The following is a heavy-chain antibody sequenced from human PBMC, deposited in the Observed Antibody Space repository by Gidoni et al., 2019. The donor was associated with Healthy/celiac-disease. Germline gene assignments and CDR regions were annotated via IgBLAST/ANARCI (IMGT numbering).Heavy chain of an antibody. J-gene: IGHJ4*02. CDR3: TTGPYYYDSSGYYYYFDY. D-gene: IGHD3-22*01. CDR1: GFTFSNAW. V-gene: IGHV3-15*01. CDR2: IKRQPYGGTT. Sequence: EVQLVESGGGLVKPGGSLRLSCAASGFTFSNAWMSWVRQAPGKGLEWVGRIKRQPYGGTTDYAAPVKGRFTISRDDSKNTLYLQMNSLKTEDTAVYYCTTGPYYYDSSGYYYYFDYWGQGTLVTVSS.